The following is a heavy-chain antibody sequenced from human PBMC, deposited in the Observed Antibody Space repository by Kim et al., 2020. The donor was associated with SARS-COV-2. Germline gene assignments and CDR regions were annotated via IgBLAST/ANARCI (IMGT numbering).Heavy chain of an antibody. V-gene: IGHV4-59*01. J-gene: IGHJ4*02. CDR2: IYYSGST. CDR1: GGSISSYY. D-gene: IGHD3-10*01. Sequence: SETLSLTCTVSGGSISSYYWSWIRQPPGKGLEWIGYIYYSGSTNYNPSLKSRVTISVDTSKNQFSLKLSSVTAADTAVYYCARGKMVQGYDYWGQGTLVTVSS. CDR3: ARGKMVQGYDY.